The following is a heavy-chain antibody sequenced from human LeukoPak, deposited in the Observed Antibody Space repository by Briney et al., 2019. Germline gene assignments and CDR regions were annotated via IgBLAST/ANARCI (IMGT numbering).Heavy chain of an antibody. D-gene: IGHD6-19*01. J-gene: IGHJ6*02. V-gene: IGHV4-34*01. CDR1: GGSFSGYY. Sequence: SETLSLTCAVYGGSFSGYYWSWIRQPPGKGLEWIGEINHSGSTNYNPSLKSRVTISLDTSKNQFSLKLSSMTAADTAVYFCARDPKSAVGYYYYGMEVWGQGTTVTVSS. CDR2: INHSGST. CDR3: ARDPKSAVGYYYYGMEV.